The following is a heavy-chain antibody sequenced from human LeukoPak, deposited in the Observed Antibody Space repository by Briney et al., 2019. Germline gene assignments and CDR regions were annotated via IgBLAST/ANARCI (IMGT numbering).Heavy chain of an antibody. CDR3: ARVVGSYEDDAFDI. Sequence: GGSLRLSCAASGFTFDDYAMHWVRQAPGKGLEWVSGISWNSGSIGYADSVKGRFTISRDNAKNSLYLQMNSLRAEDTAVYYCARVVGSYEDDAFDIWGQGTMVTVSS. CDR1: GFTFDDYA. J-gene: IGHJ3*02. V-gene: IGHV3-9*01. D-gene: IGHD1-26*01. CDR2: ISWNSGSI.